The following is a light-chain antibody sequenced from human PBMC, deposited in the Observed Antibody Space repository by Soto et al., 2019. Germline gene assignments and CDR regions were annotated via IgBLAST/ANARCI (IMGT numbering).Light chain of an antibody. CDR2: EVS. J-gene: IGLJ1*01. CDR1: SRDVGAYNY. CDR3: SSLTTSFTYV. V-gene: IGLV2-14*01. Sequence: QSALAQPASVSGSPGHSVSISCTGTSRDVGAYNYISWYQQHPGKAPKLLLSEVSNRPSGVSDRFSGSKSGNTASLTISGLQAEDEADYYCSSLTTSFTYVFGTGTKVTVL.